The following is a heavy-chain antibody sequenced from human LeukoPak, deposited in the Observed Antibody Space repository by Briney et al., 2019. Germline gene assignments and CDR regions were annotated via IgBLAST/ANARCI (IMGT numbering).Heavy chain of an antibody. CDR3: ARVRLDSGTYSLYY. J-gene: IGHJ4*02. CDR1: GFTFSSYS. Sequence: GGSLRLSCAASGFTFSSYSMNWVRQAPGKGLEWISYISGRSSTKYYADSVKGRFTISRDNAENSLHLQMNSLRVEDTAVYYCARVRLDSGTYSLYYWGQGTLVTVSS. CDR2: ISGRSSTK. D-gene: IGHD3-10*01. V-gene: IGHV3-48*01.